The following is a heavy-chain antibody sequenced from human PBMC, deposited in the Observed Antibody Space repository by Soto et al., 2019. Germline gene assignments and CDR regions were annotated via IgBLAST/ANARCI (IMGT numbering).Heavy chain of an antibody. CDR2: IIPIFGTA. CDR3: AARYSNYVIDAFDI. Sequence: QVQLVQSGAEVKKPGSSVKVSCKASGGTFSSYAISWVRQAPGQGLEWMGGIIPIFGTANYAQKFQGRVTITAHESTSTAYMELSSLRSEDTAVYYCAARYSNYVIDAFDIWSQGTMVTVSS. D-gene: IGHD4-4*01. J-gene: IGHJ3*02. V-gene: IGHV1-69*01. CDR1: GGTFSSYA.